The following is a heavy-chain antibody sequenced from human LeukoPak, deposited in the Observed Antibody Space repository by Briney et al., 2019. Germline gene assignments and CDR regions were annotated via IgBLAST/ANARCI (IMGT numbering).Heavy chain of an antibody. J-gene: IGHJ5*02. CDR1: GFTFSDYW. V-gene: IGHV3-74*01. CDR3: ARATAFQFMGTYIS. Sequence: GGSLRLSCAASGFTFSDYWMYWVRQGPGKRLLSVSRINPDGRTAHYADSVTGRFTISRDNARNTVYLQMNSLRAEDTGVYYCARATAFQFMGTYISWGLGVLVTVSS. CDR2: INPDGRTA. D-gene: IGHD1-7*01.